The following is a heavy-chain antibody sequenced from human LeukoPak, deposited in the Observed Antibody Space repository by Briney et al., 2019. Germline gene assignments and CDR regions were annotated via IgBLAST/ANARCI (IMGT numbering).Heavy chain of an antibody. J-gene: IGHJ4*02. V-gene: IGHV3-48*01. Sequence: GGSLRLSCAASEFTFSSYSMNWVRQAPGKGLEWVSYITNSGNSKSYADSVKGRFTISRDNTKNSLYLQMNGLRAEDTAVYHCARTRSSGYLIFDYWGQGILVTVSS. D-gene: IGHD3-22*01. CDR2: ITNSGNSK. CDR1: EFTFSSYS. CDR3: ARTRSSGYLIFDY.